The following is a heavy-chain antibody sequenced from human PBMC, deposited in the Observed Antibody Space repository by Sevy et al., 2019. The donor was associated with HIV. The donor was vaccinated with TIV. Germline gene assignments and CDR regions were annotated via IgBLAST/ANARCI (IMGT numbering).Heavy chain of an antibody. CDR3: ARDRYASGWFDAFEI. D-gene: IGHD6-19*01. CDR2: INPNSGGT. CDR1: GYTFTGYY. J-gene: IGHJ3*02. V-gene: IGHV1-2*06. Sequence: ASVKVSCKASGYTFTGYYMHWVRQAPGQGLEWMGRINPNSGGTNYAQKFQGRVTMTRDTSISTAYMELSRLRSDDTAVYYCARDRYASGWFDAFEIWGQGTMVTVSS.